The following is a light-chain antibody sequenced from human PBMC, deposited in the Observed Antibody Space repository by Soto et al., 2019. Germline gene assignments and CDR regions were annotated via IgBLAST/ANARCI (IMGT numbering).Light chain of an antibody. Sequence: QSALTQPPSVSGSPGQSVTISCTGTSSDVGSYNRVSWYQQPPGTAPKLMIYEVSNRPSGVPDRFSGYKSGNTASLTISGLQAEDEADYYCSSYTSNSTYVVFGGGTKVTVL. CDR1: SSDVGSYNR. CDR3: SSYTSNSTYVV. J-gene: IGLJ2*01. V-gene: IGLV2-18*02. CDR2: EVS.